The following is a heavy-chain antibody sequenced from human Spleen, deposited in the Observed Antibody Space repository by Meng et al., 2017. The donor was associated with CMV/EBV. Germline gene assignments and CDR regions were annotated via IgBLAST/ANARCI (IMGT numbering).Heavy chain of an antibody. CDR2: IIPVFGTA. CDR1: GGTFNSYT. V-gene: IGHV1-69*05. D-gene: IGHD1-1*01. CDR3: ASEELEFGTS. Sequence: KVSCKASGGTFNSYTINWVRQAPGQGLEWMGRIIPVFGTANYAPKFQGRATFSTDESTGTMYMQLNNLGSQDTAVYYCASEELEFGTSWGQGTLVTVSS. J-gene: IGHJ1*01.